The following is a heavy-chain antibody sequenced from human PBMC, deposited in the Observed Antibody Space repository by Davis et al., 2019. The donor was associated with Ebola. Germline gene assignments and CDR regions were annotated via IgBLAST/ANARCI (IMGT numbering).Heavy chain of an antibody. CDR3: ARGIRGGWYSFWFDP. CDR1: GGSISGYY. D-gene: IGHD6-19*01. J-gene: IGHJ5*02. CDR2: IYYSGST. Sequence: SETLSLTCTVSGGSISGYYWSWIRQPPGKGLEWIGYIYYSGSTNYNPSLKSRVTISVDTSKNQFSLKLSSVTAADTAVYYCARGIRGGWYSFWFDPWGQGTLVTVSS. V-gene: IGHV4-59*01.